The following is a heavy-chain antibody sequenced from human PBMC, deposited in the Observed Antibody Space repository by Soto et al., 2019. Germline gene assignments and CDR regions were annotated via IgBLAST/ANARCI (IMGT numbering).Heavy chain of an antibody. Sequence: GGSLRLSCAASGFTFSSYGMHWVRQAPGKGLEWVAVIWYDGSNKYYADSVKGRFTISRDNSKNTLYLQMNSLRAEDTAVYYCARVRPGEHYFAYWGQGTLVTVSS. CDR2: IWYDGSNK. J-gene: IGHJ4*02. V-gene: IGHV3-33*01. CDR3: ARVRPGEHYFAY. CDR1: GFTFSSYG. D-gene: IGHD3-10*01.